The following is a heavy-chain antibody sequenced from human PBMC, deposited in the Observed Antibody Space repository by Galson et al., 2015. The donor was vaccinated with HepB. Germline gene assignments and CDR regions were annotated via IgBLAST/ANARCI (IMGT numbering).Heavy chain of an antibody. Sequence: SLRLSCAASGFTFSPYGMTWVRQAPGKGLGWVSTIGSGDHKFYPDSLKGRFTISRDNDKNSVYLQMTGLSAEDTAVYYCARDSASWSRDYWGQGTLVTVSS. D-gene: IGHD6-19*01. CDR1: GFTFSPYG. CDR3: ARDSASWSRDY. CDR2: IGSGDHK. J-gene: IGHJ4*02. V-gene: IGHV3-69-1*02.